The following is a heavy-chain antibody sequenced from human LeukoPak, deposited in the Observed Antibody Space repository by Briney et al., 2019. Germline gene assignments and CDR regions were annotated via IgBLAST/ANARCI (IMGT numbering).Heavy chain of an antibody. D-gene: IGHD2/OR15-2a*01. CDR2: IYYSGST. CDR1: RGSISDYY. V-gene: IGHV4-59*01. J-gene: IGHJ4*02. Sequence: SETLSLTCTVSRGSISDYYWSWIRQPPGEGLECIGYIYYSGSTNYNPSLKGRVTISLQTSKKQFSLNLNSVTAADTAVYYCARELKVGNTGYYFDSWGQGTLVTVSS. CDR3: ARELKVGNTGYYFDS.